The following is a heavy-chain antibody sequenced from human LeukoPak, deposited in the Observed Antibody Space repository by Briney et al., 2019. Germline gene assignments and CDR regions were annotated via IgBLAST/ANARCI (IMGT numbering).Heavy chain of an antibody. V-gene: IGHV3-11*01. D-gene: IGHD3-22*01. CDR1: GFDVEGYY. Sequence: KPGGSLRLSCAASGFDVEGYYMDWIRQAPGKGLEWVAYISTRDNVIYYADSVKGRFAISTDSAENSVYLQLNRLTVEDTAVYYCAREQWFRWDFWGQGILVSVSS. J-gene: IGHJ4*02. CDR2: ISTRDNVI. CDR3: AREQWFRWDF.